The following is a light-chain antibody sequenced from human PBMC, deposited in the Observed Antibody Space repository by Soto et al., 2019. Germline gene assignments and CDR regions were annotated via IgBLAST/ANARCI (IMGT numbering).Light chain of an antibody. CDR2: EVT. V-gene: IGLV2-14*01. J-gene: IGLJ1*01. CDR1: SSDVGGYDY. Sequence: QSVLTQPASVSGSPGQSITISCTRTSSDVGGYDYVSWYQQHPGTAPRLIIFEVTNRPSGVSNRFSGSKSGNTASLTISGLQAEDEADYYCTSYTSSSTQVFGTGTKVTVL. CDR3: TSYTSSSTQV.